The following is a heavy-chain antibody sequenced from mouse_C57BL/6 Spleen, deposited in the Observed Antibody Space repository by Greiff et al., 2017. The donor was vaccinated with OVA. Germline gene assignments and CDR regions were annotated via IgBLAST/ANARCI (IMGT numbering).Heavy chain of an antibody. CDR2: IWWDDDK. CDR1: GFSLSTFGMG. CDR3: ARPIYYGNYGAMDY. Sequence: QVTLKVSGPGLLQPSQSLSLSCTSSGFSLSTFGMGVGWISHPSGIGQEWLVHIWWDDDKYYNPVLKSRLAMSKDTSKNQVFHTIANVDTADTATYYCARPIYYGNYGAMDYWGQGTSVTVSS. J-gene: IGHJ4*01. D-gene: IGHD2-1*01. V-gene: IGHV8-8*01.